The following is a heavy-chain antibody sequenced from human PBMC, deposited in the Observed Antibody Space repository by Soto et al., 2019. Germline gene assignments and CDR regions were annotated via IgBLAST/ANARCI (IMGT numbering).Heavy chain of an antibody. V-gene: IGHV3-30-3*01. Sequence: GGSLRLSCAASGFTFSSYAMHWVRQAPGKGLEWVAVISYDGSNKYYADSVKGRFTISRDNSKNTLYLQMNSLRAEDTAVYYCARAPWSFDYWGQGTLVTVSS. CDR2: ISYDGSNK. CDR3: ARAPWSFDY. D-gene: IGHD2-8*01. J-gene: IGHJ4*02. CDR1: GFTFSSYA.